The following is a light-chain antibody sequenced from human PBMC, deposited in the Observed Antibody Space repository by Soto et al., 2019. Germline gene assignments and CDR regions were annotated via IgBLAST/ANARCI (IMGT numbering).Light chain of an antibody. CDR2: DVT. CDR1: SSDVGAYNY. V-gene: IGLV2-14*01. J-gene: IGLJ1*01. Sequence: QSALTQPASGSGYPGQSITISCTGTSSDVGAYNYVSWYQQHPGKAPKLMIYDVTNRPSGVSNRFSGSKSGNTASLTISGLQAEAEADYYCSSYTRTSTYVFGAGTKVTVL. CDR3: SSYTRTSTYV.